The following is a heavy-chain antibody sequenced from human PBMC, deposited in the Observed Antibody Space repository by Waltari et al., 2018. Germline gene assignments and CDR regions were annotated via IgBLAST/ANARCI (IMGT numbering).Heavy chain of an antibody. D-gene: IGHD2-15*01. CDR1: GFTFSSYW. Sequence: EVQLVESGGGLVQPGGSLRLSCAASGFTFSSYWMHWVRQAPGQGLVWVSRMNSDGRSTSYADSGKGRFTISRDNAKNTLYLQMNSLRAEDTAVYYCARDPSGVVDAFDIWGQGTMVTVSS. CDR2: MNSDGRST. CDR3: ARDPSGVVDAFDI. V-gene: IGHV3-74*01. J-gene: IGHJ3*02.